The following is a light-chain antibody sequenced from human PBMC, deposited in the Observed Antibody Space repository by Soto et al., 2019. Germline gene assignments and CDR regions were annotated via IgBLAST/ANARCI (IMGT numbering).Light chain of an antibody. CDR3: QQYNNWPRT. Sequence: VLTQSPGSLSLSLGDRATLSCRASQSVSSDLAWYHQKPGQAPRLLIYGASTRATGIPARFSGSGSGTEFTLTISSLQSEDFAVYYCQQYNNWPRTFGQGTKVEIK. CDR1: QSVSSD. CDR2: GAS. J-gene: IGKJ1*01. V-gene: IGKV3-15*01.